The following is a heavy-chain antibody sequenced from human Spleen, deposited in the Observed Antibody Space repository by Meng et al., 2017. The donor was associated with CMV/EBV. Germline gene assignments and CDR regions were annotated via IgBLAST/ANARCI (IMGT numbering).Heavy chain of an antibody. Sequence: GGSLRLSCAASGFTFSSYAMHWVRQAPGKGLEWVAVISYDGSNKYYADSVKGRFTISRDNSKNTLYLQMNSLRAEDTAVYYCARSGGYDFWSGYMDYYYYGMDVWGQGTTVTVSS. J-gene: IGHJ6*02. CDR2: ISYDGSNK. D-gene: IGHD3-3*01. V-gene: IGHV3-30-3*01. CDR3: ARSGGYDFWSGYMDYYYYGMDV. CDR1: GFTFSSYA.